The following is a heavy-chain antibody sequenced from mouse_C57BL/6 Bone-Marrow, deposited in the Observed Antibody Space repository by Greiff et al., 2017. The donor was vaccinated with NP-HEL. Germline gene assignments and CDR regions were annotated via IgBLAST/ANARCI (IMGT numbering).Heavy chain of an antibody. J-gene: IGHJ3*01. D-gene: IGHD1-1*01. CDR3: ARTRSSWFAY. CDR1: GYTFTDYY. V-gene: IGHV1-26*01. Sequence: VQLQQSGPELVKPGASVKISCKASGYTFTDYYMNWVKQSHGKSLEWIGDINPNNGGTSYNQKFKGKATLTVDKSSSTAYMELRSLTSEDSAVYYCARTRSSWFAYWGQGTLVTVSA. CDR2: INPNNGGT.